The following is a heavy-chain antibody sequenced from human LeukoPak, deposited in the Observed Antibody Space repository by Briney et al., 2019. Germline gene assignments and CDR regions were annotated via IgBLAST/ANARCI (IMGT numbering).Heavy chain of an antibody. D-gene: IGHD5-18*01. V-gene: IGHV1-2*02. Sequence: ASVKVSCKASGGTFSSYAISWVRQAPGQGLEWMGRINPNSGGTNYAQKFQGRVTMTRDTSISTAYMELSRLRSDDTAVYYCARERWQDTAMVTLGYWGQGTLVTVSS. J-gene: IGHJ4*02. CDR1: GGTFSSYA. CDR2: INPNSGGT. CDR3: ARERWQDTAMVTLGY.